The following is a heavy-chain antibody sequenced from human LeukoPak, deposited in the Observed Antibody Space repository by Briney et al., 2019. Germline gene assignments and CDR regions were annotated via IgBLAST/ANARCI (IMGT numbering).Heavy chain of an antibody. J-gene: IGHJ4*02. D-gene: IGHD3-22*01. CDR3: ARIGGWYYDSSGYFDY. Sequence: SETLSLTCAVYGGSFSGYYWSWIRQPPGKGLEWIGEINHSGSTNYNPSLKSRVTISVDTSKNQFSLKLSSVTAADTAVYYCARIGGWYYDSSGYFDYWGQGTLVTVSS. V-gene: IGHV4-34*01. CDR2: INHSGST. CDR1: GGSFSGYY.